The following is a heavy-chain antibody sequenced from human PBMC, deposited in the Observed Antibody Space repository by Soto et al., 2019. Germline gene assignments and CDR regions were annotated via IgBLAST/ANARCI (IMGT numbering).Heavy chain of an antibody. J-gene: IGHJ2*01. Sequence: GSLRLSCAASGFTFSSYGMHWVRQAPGKGLEWVAVISYDGSNKYYADSVKGRFTISRDNSKNTLYLQMNSLRAEDTAVYYCAKGPLTTVVTPGWYFDLWGRGTLVTVSS. CDR2: ISYDGSNK. CDR3: AKGPLTTVVTPGWYFDL. CDR1: GFTFSSYG. D-gene: IGHD4-17*01. V-gene: IGHV3-30*18.